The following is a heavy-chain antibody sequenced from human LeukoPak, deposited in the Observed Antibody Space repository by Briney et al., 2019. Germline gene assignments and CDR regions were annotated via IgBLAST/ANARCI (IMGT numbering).Heavy chain of an antibody. CDR1: GFTFSSYG. CDR3: AKGPLYYYGSGSPDY. J-gene: IGHJ4*02. Sequence: GGSLRLSCAASGFTFSSYGMHWVRQAPGKGVEGVAFIRYDGSNKYYADSVKGRFTISRDNSKNTLYLQMNSLRAEDTAVYYCAKGPLYYYGSGSPDYWGQGTLVTVSS. V-gene: IGHV3-30*02. D-gene: IGHD3-10*01. CDR2: IRYDGSNK.